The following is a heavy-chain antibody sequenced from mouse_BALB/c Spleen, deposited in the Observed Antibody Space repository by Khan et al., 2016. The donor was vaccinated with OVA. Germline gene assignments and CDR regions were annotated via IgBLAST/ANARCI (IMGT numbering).Heavy chain of an antibody. J-gene: IGHJ3*01. CDR1: GYTFTTYT. CDR2: IIPTNDYT. D-gene: IGHD2-14*01. CDR3: AREGAYYRCDGWLVY. V-gene: IGHV1-4*01. Sequence: QVQLQQSGAELARPGASVKMSCKASGYTFTTYTIHWVKQRPGQGLEWMGYIIPTNDYTNYNQKFKDRATLTADKSSSTAYMQLSSLTSEDSVVFYCAREGAYYRCDGWLVYWGQGTLVTVSA.